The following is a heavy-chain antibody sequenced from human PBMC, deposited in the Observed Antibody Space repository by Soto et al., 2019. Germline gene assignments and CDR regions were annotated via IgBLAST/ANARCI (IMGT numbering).Heavy chain of an antibody. CDR2: ISYDGSNK. D-gene: IGHD6-19*01. CDR3: AKDLSIAVARRYYYYYGTDV. V-gene: IGHV3-30*18. CDR1: GFTFSSYS. J-gene: IGHJ6*04. Sequence: GGSLRLSCAASGFTFSSYSMHWVRQAPGKGLEWVAVISYDGSNKYYADSVKGRFTISRDNSKNTLYLQMNSLRAEDTAVYYCAKDLSIAVARRYYYYYGTDVWGKGPTGTVPS.